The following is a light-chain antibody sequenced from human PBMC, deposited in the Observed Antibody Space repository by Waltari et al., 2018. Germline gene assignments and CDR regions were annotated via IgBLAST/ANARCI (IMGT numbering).Light chain of an antibody. Sequence: QSALTQPASVSGSPGPSITISCTRTSSDIGDDTFSWYQQHPGKAPKPMIDEVGSRPPGVSNRFSGYKSGNTASLTISGLQAEDEADYYCLSYTTSSILGVFGGGTKLTVL. CDR3: LSYTTSSILGV. CDR1: SSDIGDDT. J-gene: IGLJ3*02. CDR2: EVG. V-gene: IGLV2-14*01.